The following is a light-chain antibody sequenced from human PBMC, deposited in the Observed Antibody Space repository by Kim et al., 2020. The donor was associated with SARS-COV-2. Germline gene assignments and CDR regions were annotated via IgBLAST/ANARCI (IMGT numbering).Light chain of an antibody. Sequence: EIVLTQSPATLSLSPGERATLSCRASQSVGTYLAWYQQKPGQAPRLLIYAASNRATGIPARFSGSGSGTDFTLTISSPEPEDSAVYYCQQRASWWTFGQGTKVDIK. CDR3: QQRASWWT. CDR1: QSVGTY. CDR2: AAS. J-gene: IGKJ1*01. V-gene: IGKV3-11*01.